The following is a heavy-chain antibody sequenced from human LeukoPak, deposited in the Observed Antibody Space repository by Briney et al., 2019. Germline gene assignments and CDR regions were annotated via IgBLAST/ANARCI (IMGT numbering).Heavy chain of an antibody. V-gene: IGHV3-23*01. J-gene: IGHJ4*02. D-gene: IGHD3-22*01. CDR2: ISGSGGST. CDR1: GFTFSSYA. CDR3: AKLSGVTRITMIVVVSKKAYYFDY. Sequence: PGGSVRLSCAASGFTFSSYAMSWVRQAPGKGLEWVSAISGSGGSTYYADSVKGRFTISRDNSKNTLYLQMNSLRAEDTAVYYCAKLSGVTRITMIVVVSKKAYYFDYWGQGTLVTVSS.